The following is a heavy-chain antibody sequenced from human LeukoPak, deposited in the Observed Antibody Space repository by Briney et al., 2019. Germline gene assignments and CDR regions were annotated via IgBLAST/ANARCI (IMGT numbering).Heavy chain of an antibody. V-gene: IGHV1-8*01. CDR1: GYTFTSYD. D-gene: IGHD3-10*01. Sequence: ASVKVSCKASGYTFTSYDINWVRQATGQGLEWMGWMNPNSGNTGYAQKFQGRVTMTSNTSISTAYMELSSLRSEDTAVYYCATGGMGKVWFGEFLSYWGQGTLVTVSS. CDR2: MNPNSGNT. J-gene: IGHJ4*02. CDR3: ATGGMGKVWFGEFLSY.